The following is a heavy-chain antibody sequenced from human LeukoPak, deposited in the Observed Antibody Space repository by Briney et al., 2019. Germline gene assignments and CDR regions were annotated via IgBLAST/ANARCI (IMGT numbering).Heavy chain of an antibody. CDR2: IYGDGSGT. J-gene: IGHJ3*02. V-gene: IGHV3-74*01. Sequence: GGSLRLSCAASGFTFSSYWMHGVRQAPGKGLVWVSSIYGDGSGTTYADSVKGRFTISRDNAKNTLYLQMNSLRAEDTAVYYCARSSSGAFDIWGQGTMVTVSS. CDR1: GFTFSSYW. CDR3: ARSSSGAFDI. D-gene: IGHD6-6*01.